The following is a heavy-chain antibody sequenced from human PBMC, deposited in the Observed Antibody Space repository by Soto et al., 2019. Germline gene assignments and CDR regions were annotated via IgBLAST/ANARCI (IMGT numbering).Heavy chain of an antibody. CDR3: AKASGPHYYDSSGYYPDAFDI. D-gene: IGHD3-22*01. V-gene: IGHV3-23*01. CDR2: ISGSGGST. CDR1: GFTFSSYA. J-gene: IGHJ3*02. Sequence: EPLSLSCAASGFTFSSYAMSWVRQAPGKGLEWVSAISGSGGSTYYADSVKGRFTISRDNSKNTLYLQMNSLRAEDTAVYYCAKASGPHYYDSSGYYPDAFDIWGQGTMVTVSS.